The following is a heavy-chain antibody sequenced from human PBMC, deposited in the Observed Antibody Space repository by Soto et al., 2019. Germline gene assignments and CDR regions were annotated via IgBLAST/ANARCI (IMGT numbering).Heavy chain of an antibody. D-gene: IGHD4-17*01. J-gene: IGHJ3*02. CDR3: ARRPMTTVTRVWAFDI. CDR1: GYSFIDYW. CDR2: IYPGDSDT. Sequence: GESLKISCKGSGYSFIDYWIGWVRQVPGKGLEWMGVIYPGDSDTRYSPSFQGHVTISADKSISTAYLQWSSLKASDTAMYYCARRPMTTVTRVWAFDIWGQGTMVTVSS. V-gene: IGHV5-51*01.